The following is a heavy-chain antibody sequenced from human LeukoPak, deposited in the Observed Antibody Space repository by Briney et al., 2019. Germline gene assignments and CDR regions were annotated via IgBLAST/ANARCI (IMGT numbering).Heavy chain of an antibody. CDR2: ISGSGGST. V-gene: IGHV3-23*01. J-gene: IGHJ4*02. CDR1: GFTFGSYA. D-gene: IGHD3-22*01. CDR3: ARTGYDSSGYYFYFDY. Sequence: GGSLRLSCAASGFTFGSYAMSWVRQAPGKGLEWVSAISGSGGSTYYADSVKGRFTISRDNSKNTLYLQMNSLRAEDTAVYYCARTGYDSSGYYFYFDYWGQGTLVTVSS.